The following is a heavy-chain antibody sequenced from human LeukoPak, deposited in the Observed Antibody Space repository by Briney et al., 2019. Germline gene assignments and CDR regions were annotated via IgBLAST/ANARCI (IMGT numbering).Heavy chain of an antibody. J-gene: IGHJ4*02. CDR2: IIPILGIA. Sequence: SVKVSCKASGGTFSSYAISWVRQAPGQGLEWMGRIIPILGIANYAQKFQGRVTITADKSTSTAYMELSSLRSEDTAVYYCARDVDGSGYYGEFDYWGQGTLVTVSS. CDR1: GGTFSSYA. CDR3: ARDVDGSGYYGEFDY. V-gene: IGHV1-69*04. D-gene: IGHD3-22*01.